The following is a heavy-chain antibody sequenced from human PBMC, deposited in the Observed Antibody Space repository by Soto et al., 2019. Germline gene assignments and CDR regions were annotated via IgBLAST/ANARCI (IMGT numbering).Heavy chain of an antibody. V-gene: IGHV1-69*02. CDR2: IIPILAIT. CDR3: ARGSWDSSSESYFDY. Sequence: SVKVSCKASGGTFSRYTISWVRQAPGQGLEWMGRIIPILAITNYAQEFQGRVTITVDKSTSTVYMELSSLTSKDTAVYYCARGSWDSSSESYFDYWGQGTLVTVSS. J-gene: IGHJ4*01. CDR1: GGTFSRYT. D-gene: IGHD6-6*01.